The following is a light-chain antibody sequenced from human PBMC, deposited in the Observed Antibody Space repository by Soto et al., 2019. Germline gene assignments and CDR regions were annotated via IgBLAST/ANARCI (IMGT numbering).Light chain of an antibody. CDR2: RTS. CDR3: QQYNNGPPDT. J-gene: IGKJ2*01. V-gene: IGKV3-15*01. CDR1: QSVNSN. Sequence: EIVMTQSPATLSVSPGERATLSCRASQSVNSNLAWYQQKPGQAPRLLIFRTSTRVTGIPARFSGSGSGTEFTLTISSLQSEDFAVYYCQQYNNGPPDTFGQGTKLEIK.